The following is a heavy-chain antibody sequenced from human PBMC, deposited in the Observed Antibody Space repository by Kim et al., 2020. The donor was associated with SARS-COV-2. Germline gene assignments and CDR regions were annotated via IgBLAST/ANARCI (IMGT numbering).Heavy chain of an antibody. D-gene: IGHD3-3*01. CDR1: GYTFTSYY. J-gene: IGHJ6*03. Sequence: ASVKVSCKASGYTFTSYYMHWVRQAPGQGLEWMGIINPSGGSTSYAQKFQGRVTMTRDTSTSTVYMELSSLRSEDTAVYYCARDQRITIFGVVSPFHYYYYMDVWGKGTTVTVSS. CDR3: ARDQRITIFGVVSPFHYYYYMDV. CDR2: INPSGGST. V-gene: IGHV1-46*01.